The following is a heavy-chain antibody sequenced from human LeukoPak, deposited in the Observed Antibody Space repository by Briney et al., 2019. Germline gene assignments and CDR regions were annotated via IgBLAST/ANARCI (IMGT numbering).Heavy chain of an antibody. Sequence: SETLSLTCTVSGGSISSYYWSWIRQPPGKGLEWIGYTYYSGSTNYNPSLKSRVTISVDTSKNQFSLKLSSVTAADTAVYYCARIDYGGNSVNYWGQGTLVTVSS. V-gene: IGHV4-59*08. J-gene: IGHJ4*02. CDR2: TYYSGST. CDR3: ARIDYGGNSVNY. D-gene: IGHD4-23*01. CDR1: GGSISSYY.